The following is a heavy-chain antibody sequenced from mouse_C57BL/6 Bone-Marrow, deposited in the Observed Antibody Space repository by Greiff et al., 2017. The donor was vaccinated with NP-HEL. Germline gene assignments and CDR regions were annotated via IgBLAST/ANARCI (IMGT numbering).Heavy chain of an antibody. CDR1: GFTFSDYY. V-gene: IGHV5-12*01. CDR3: ARPPYDYDRGVYAMDY. CDR2: ISNGGGST. D-gene: IGHD2-4*01. Sequence: EVKVEESGGGLVQPGGSLKLSCAASGFTFSDYYMYWVRQTPEKRLEWVAYISNGGGSTYYPDTVKGRFTISRDNAKNTLYLQMSRLKSEDTAMYYCARPPYDYDRGVYAMDYWGQGTSVTVSS. J-gene: IGHJ4*01.